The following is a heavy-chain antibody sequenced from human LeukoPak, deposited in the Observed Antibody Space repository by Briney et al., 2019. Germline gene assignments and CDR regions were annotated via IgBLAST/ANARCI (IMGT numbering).Heavy chain of an antibody. CDR1: GYTFTGYY. CDR2: ISAYNGNT. V-gene: IGHV1-18*04. J-gene: IGHJ4*02. Sequence: GASVKVSCKASGYTFTGYYMHWVRQAPGQGLEWMGWISAYNGNTNYAQKLQGRVTMTTDTSTSTAYMELRSLRSDDTAVYYCARKGGGTYYYDSSGYYYFDYWGQGTLVTVSS. CDR3: ARKGGGTYYYDSSGYYYFDY. D-gene: IGHD3-22*01.